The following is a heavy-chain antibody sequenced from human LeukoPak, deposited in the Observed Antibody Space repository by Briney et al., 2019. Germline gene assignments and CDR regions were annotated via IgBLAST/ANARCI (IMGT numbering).Heavy chain of an antibody. D-gene: IGHD1-26*01. V-gene: IGHV3-74*01. CDR3: ARLSGNYQNYFDF. J-gene: IGHJ4*02. Sequence: PGGSLRLSCAASGFTFRSYWMHWVRQAPGKVLVWISRINTDGSNTDYADSVKGRFTVSRDDAKNTLYLQMSSLRVEDTAVYYCARLSGNYQNYFDFWSQGTLVTVSS. CDR2: INTDGSNT. CDR1: GFTFRSYW.